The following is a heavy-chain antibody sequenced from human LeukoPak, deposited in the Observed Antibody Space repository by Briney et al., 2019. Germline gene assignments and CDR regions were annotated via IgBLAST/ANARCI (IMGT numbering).Heavy chain of an antibody. CDR2: ISGDGTGT. CDR1: GFTFDDYA. Sequence: GGSLRLSCAASGFTFDDYAMHWVRQAPGKGLEWVSLISGDGTGTYYADSVKGRFTISRDNRKNSLYLQMNSLRTEDTALYYCAKDNFGSGSYFDNWGQGTLVAVSS. CDR3: AKDNFGSGSYFDN. V-gene: IGHV3-43*02. J-gene: IGHJ4*02. D-gene: IGHD1-26*01.